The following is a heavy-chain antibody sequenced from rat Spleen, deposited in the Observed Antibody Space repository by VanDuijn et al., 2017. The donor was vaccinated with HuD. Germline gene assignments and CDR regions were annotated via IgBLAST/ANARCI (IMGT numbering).Heavy chain of an antibody. CDR1: GFSLTSNG. J-gene: IGHJ2*01. V-gene: IGHV2S30*01. CDR2: MKYDGDT. D-gene: IGHD1-2*01. Sequence: QVQLKESGPGLVQPSQTLSLTCTVSGFSLTSNGVSWVRQPPGKGLEWMGRMKYDGDTYYNSALKSRLSISRDTSKSQVFLKMNSLQTEDTAIYYCTRDRGYSSYIFDYWGQGVMVTVSS. CDR3: TRDRGYSSYIFDY.